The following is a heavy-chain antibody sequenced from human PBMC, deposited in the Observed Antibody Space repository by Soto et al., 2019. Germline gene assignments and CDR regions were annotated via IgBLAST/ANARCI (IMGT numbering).Heavy chain of an antibody. CDR2: IYYSGST. D-gene: IGHD6-19*01. J-gene: IGHJ6*02. CDR3: ARVSVSRSGWSPPYYYYGMDV. CDR1: GGSISSGGYY. Sequence: QVQLQESGPGLVKPSQTLSLTCTVSGGSISSGGYYWSWVRQHPGKGLEWIGYIYYSGSTYYNPSLKSRITISVDTSKNQCSLKLSSMTAADTAVYYCARVSVSRSGWSPPYYYYGMDVWGQGTTVTVSS. V-gene: IGHV4-31*03.